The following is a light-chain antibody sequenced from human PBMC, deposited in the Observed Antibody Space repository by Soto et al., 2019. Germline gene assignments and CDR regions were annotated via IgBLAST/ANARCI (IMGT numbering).Light chain of an antibody. CDR3: ISYTSSSTWV. CDR1: SSDVGAYKY. Sequence: QSVLTQPASVSGSPGQSITISCTGTSSDVGAYKYVSWHQQHPGKVPKLIIYEVSIRPSGVSDRFSGSKSGNTASLTISGLQADDEADYFCISYTSSSTWVFGGGTKVTVL. CDR2: EVS. V-gene: IGLV2-14*01. J-gene: IGLJ3*02.